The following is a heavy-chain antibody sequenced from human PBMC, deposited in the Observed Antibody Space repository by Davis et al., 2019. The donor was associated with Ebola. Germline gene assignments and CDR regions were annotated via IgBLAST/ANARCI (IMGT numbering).Heavy chain of an antibody. V-gene: IGHV3-9*01. Sequence: PGGSLRLSCAASGFTFDDYAMHWVRQAPGKGLEWVSGISWNSDTIGYADSVEGRFTISRDNAKNSLYLQMNSLTAEDTALYYCGKSFSSSAYGMDVWGEGTTVTVSS. CDR2: ISWNSDTI. CDR1: GFTFDDYA. CDR3: GKSFSSSAYGMDV. J-gene: IGHJ6*04. D-gene: IGHD6-6*01.